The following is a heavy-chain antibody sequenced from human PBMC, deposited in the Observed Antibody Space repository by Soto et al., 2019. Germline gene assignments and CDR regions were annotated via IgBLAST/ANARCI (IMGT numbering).Heavy chain of an antibody. CDR2: ISGSGGST. V-gene: IGHV3-23*01. D-gene: IGHD2-2*01. J-gene: IGHJ4*02. CDR1: EFPCRNSG. Sequence: PGGSQLLSDAASEFPCRNSGRIWVRKARGKGLEWVSAISGSGGSTYYADSVKGRFTISRDNSKNTLYLQMNSLRAEDTAVYYCAKPFHNFVVVPAAMAYWGQGILVTVSS. CDR3: AKPFHNFVVVPAAMAY.